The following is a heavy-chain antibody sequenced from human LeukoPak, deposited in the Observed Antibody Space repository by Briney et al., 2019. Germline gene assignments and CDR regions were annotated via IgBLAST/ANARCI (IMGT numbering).Heavy chain of an antibody. CDR1: SGSISSSNYY. J-gene: IGHJ3*02. D-gene: IGHD2-15*01. CDR3: ARGRWYCSGGSCFTDAFDI. V-gene: IGHV4-39*01. Sequence: SETLSLTCTVSSGSISSSNYYWGWIRQPPGKGLEWIGSIYYSGRTNYNPSLRSRVTISVDTSKNQFSLKLSSVTAADTAVYYCARGRWYCSGGSCFTDAFDIWGQGTMVTVSS. CDR2: IYYSGRT.